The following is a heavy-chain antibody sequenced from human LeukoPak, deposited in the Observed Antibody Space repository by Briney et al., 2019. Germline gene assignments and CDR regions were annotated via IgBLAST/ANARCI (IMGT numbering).Heavy chain of an antibody. CDR2: MWYDGSNK. CDR1: GFTFGSYG. CDR3: ARDGLRGNNWFDP. V-gene: IGHV3-33*01. D-gene: IGHD5-24*01. Sequence: QPGGSLRLSCAASGFTFGSYGMHWVRQAPGKGLEWVAVMWYDGSNKYYADSVKGRFTISRDNSKNTLDLQMNSLRAADTAVYYCARDGLRGNNWFDPWGQGTLVTVSS. J-gene: IGHJ5*02.